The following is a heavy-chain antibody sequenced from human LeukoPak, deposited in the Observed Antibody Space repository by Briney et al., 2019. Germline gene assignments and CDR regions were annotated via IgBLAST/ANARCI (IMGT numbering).Heavy chain of an antibody. D-gene: IGHD4-23*01. V-gene: IGHV4-61*02. Sequence: SQTLSLTCTVSGGSISSGSYYWSWIRQPAGKGLEWIGRIYTSGSTNYNPSPKSRVTISVDTSKNQFSLKLSSVTAADTAVYYCASAVDWGQGTLVTVSS. CDR2: IYTSGST. CDR1: GGSISSGSYY. CDR3: ASAVD. J-gene: IGHJ4*02.